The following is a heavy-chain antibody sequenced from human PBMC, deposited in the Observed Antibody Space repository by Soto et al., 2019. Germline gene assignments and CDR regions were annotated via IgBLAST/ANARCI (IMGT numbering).Heavy chain of an antibody. J-gene: IGHJ6*02. Sequence: ASVKVSCKASGYTFTSYGISWVRQAPGQGLEWMGWISAYNGNTNYAQKLQGRVTMTTDTSTSTAYMELRSLRSDDTAVYYCARLSSSGWEYYYYYYGMDVRGQGTTVTVSS. D-gene: IGHD6-19*01. V-gene: IGHV1-18*01. CDR2: ISAYNGNT. CDR3: ARLSSSGWEYYYYYYGMDV. CDR1: GYTFTSYG.